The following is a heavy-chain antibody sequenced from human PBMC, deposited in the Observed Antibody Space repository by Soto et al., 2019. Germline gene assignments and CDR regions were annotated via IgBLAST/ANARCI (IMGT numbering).Heavy chain of an antibody. CDR1: GGSFTSNNW. J-gene: IGHJ4*02. CDR3: ASRDPGTSVDY. Sequence: QVQLQESGPGLVKPSGTLSLTCAVSGGSFTSNNWWTWDRQPPGQALEWIGEIYRTGSTNYNPSLKSRVTISLDKSENQFSLKVTSLTAADTAVYYCASRDPGTSVDYWGQGTLVTVSS. V-gene: IGHV4-4*02. CDR2: IYRTGST. D-gene: IGHD1-7*01.